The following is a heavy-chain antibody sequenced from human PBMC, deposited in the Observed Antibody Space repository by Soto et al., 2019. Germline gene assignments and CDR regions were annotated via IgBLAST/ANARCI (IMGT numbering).Heavy chain of an antibody. Sequence: PSETLSLTCTVSGGSFGSSAYYWGWIRRAPGKGLEWIGSINSSGSTFSNPSLKSRVTLSVDTSKNRFSLKLTSGTAADTALYYCSRRAPEGFDPWGQGTLVTVSS. CDR2: INSSGST. CDR1: GGSFGSSAYY. CDR3: SRRAPEGFDP. J-gene: IGHJ5*02. V-gene: IGHV4-39*01.